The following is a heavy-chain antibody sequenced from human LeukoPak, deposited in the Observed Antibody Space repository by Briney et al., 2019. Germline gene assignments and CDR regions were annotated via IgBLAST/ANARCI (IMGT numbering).Heavy chain of an antibody. Sequence: GGSLRLSCAASGFTFSSYAMSWVRQAPGKGLEWVSAISGSGGSTYYADSVKGRFTISRDNSKNMLYLQMNSLRAEDTAVYYCARDLYYYDSTGYYRPYYFDYWGQGTLVTVSS. CDR2: ISGSGGST. J-gene: IGHJ4*02. CDR1: GFTFSSYA. V-gene: IGHV3-23*01. D-gene: IGHD3-22*01. CDR3: ARDLYYYDSTGYYRPYYFDY.